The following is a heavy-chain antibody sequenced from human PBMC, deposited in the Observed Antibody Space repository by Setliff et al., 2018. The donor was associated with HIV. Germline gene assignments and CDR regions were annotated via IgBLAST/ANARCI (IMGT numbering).Heavy chain of an antibody. CDR2: IIPIFGTA. J-gene: IGHJ4*02. Sequence: GASVKVSCKAPGGTFSGYAISWVRQAPGQGLEWMGGIIPIFGTANYAQKFQGRVTITADESTSTAYMELSSLRPDDTAVYYCATAPDEWLLRLWGQGTLVTVSS. CDR3: ATAPDEWLLRL. CDR1: GGTFSGYA. D-gene: IGHD3-3*01. V-gene: IGHV1-69*13.